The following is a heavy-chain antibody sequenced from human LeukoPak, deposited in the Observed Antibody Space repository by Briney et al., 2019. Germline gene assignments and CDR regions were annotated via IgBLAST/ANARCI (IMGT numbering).Heavy chain of an antibody. CDR2: IWYDGSNK. CDR1: GFTFSSYG. Sequence: GGSLRLSCAASGFTFSSYGMHWVRQAPGKGLEWVAVIWYDGSNKYYADSVKGRFTISRDNSKNTLYLQMNSLRAEDTAVYYCARDCEQLVLSDAFDIWGQGTMVTVSS. CDR3: ARDCEQLVLSDAFDI. V-gene: IGHV3-33*01. J-gene: IGHJ3*02. D-gene: IGHD6-13*01.